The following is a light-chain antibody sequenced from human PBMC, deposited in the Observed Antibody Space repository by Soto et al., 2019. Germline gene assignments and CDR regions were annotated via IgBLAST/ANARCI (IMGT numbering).Light chain of an antibody. Sequence: QALLTQPLAAAGTPGQRVLMSLSGIYSNVGSNTVNWYQQLPGTPPQLVIYSNSHRPSGVPDRFSGSKSDTSASLAISGLQSEDEADYFCSSWDDSLNGYVFGTGTKVTV. V-gene: IGLV1-44*01. CDR3: SSWDDSLNGYV. CDR1: YSNVGSNT. J-gene: IGLJ1*01. CDR2: SNS.